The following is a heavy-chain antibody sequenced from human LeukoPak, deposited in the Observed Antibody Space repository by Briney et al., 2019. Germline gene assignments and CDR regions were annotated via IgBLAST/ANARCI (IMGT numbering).Heavy chain of an antibody. CDR2: ISGTSTYT. D-gene: IGHD2-21*02. CDR1: GFTFSDYY. V-gene: IGHV3-11*05. CDR3: ARDVSYCGGDCAPYYFDY. Sequence: GGSLRLSCAASGFTFSDYYTSWIRQAPGEGLEWVSCISGTSTYTNYADSVKGRFTISRDNAKNSLYLQMNSLRAEDTAVYYCARDVSYCGGDCAPYYFDYWGQGTLVTVSS. J-gene: IGHJ4*02.